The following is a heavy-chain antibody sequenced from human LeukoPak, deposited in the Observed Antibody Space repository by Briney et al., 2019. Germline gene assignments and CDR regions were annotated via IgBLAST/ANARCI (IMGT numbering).Heavy chain of an antibody. V-gene: IGHV4-39*01. Sequence: PSETLSLTCFVSGDSSSIPNYYWDWIRQPPGKGLEWIGSIYYSGSTYYNPSLKSRVTISVDTSKNQFSLKLSSVTAADTAVYYCARRWDSSSSWSYYYYYMDVWGKGTTVTVSS. CDR2: IYYSGST. CDR3: ARRWDSSSSWSYYYYYMDV. J-gene: IGHJ6*03. CDR1: GDSSSIPNYY. D-gene: IGHD6-6*01.